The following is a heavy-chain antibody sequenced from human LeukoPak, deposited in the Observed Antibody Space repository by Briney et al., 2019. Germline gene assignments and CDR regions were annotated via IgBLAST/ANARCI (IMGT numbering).Heavy chain of an antibody. V-gene: IGHV4-59*08. CDR3: ARGRYSSDY. J-gene: IGHJ4*02. CDR1: GGSISSFY. CDR2: ISYSGST. Sequence: SETLSLTCTVSGGSISSFYWSWIRQPPGKRLEWIGYISYSGSTNYNPSLKSRVTISVDTSKNQFSLKLSSVTAADTAVYYCARGRYSSDYWGQGTLVTVSS. D-gene: IGHD6-13*01.